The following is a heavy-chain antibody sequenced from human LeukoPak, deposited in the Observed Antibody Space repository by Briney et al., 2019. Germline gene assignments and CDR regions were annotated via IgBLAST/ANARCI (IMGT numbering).Heavy chain of an antibody. CDR2: IFSSESSNT. V-gene: IGHV4-59*08. CDR1: NGSFSTYY. Sequence: SETLSLTCSVSNGSFSTYYWGWIRQPPGKRLEWIGYIFSSESSNTSYNPSLNGRVTISVDTSKNQFSLTLNSVTAADTAVYYCARAGDGYYYYYYMDVWGKGTTVTASS. D-gene: IGHD5-24*01. J-gene: IGHJ6*03. CDR3: ARAGDGYYYYYYMDV.